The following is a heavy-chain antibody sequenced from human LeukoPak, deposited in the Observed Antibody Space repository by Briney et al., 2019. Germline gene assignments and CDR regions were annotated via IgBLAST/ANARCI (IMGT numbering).Heavy chain of an antibody. CDR2: IKEDGSRN. J-gene: IGHJ4*02. CDR1: GFSFSSFW. Sequence: PGGSLRLSCAASGFSFSSFWMTWVRQAPGKGLEWVASIKEDGSRNHCVDSVKGRFTISRDNAKNSLFLQMSSLRVEDTAVYYCARANNAGWFDYWGQGTLVTVSS. D-gene: IGHD6-19*01. V-gene: IGHV3-7*04. CDR3: ARANNAGWFDY.